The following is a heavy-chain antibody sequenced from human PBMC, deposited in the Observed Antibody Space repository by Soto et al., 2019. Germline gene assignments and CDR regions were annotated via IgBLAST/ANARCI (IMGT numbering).Heavy chain of an antibody. CDR2: ISYDGSNK. CDR3: ARTRPVYVDPAMVAGFDY. Sequence: PGGSLRLSCAASGFTFSSYAMHWVRQAPGKGLEWVAVISYDGSNKYYADSVKGRFTISRDNSKNTLYLQMNSLRAEDTAVYYCARTRPVYVDPAMVAGFDYWGQGTLVTVSS. J-gene: IGHJ4*02. CDR1: GFTFSSYA. V-gene: IGHV3-30-3*01. D-gene: IGHD5-18*01.